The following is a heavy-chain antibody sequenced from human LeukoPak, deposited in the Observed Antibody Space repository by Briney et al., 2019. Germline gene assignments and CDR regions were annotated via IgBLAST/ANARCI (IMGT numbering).Heavy chain of an antibody. CDR3: AKDRSSSWYEGPFNGMDV. CDR1: GGSISSYY. CDR2: IYYSGST. V-gene: IGHV4-59*01. J-gene: IGHJ6*02. D-gene: IGHD6-13*01. Sequence: SETLSLTCTVSGGSISSYYWSWIRQPPGKGLEWIGYIYYSGSTNYNPSLKSRVTISVDTSKNQFSLKLSSVTAADTAVYYCAKDRSSSWYEGPFNGMDVWGQGTTVTVSS.